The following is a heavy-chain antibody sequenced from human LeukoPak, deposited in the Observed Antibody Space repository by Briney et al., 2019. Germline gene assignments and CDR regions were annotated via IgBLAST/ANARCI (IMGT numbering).Heavy chain of an antibody. V-gene: IGHV3-23*01. Sequence: PGGSLRLSCAASAFTFSSYAMSWVRQAPGKGLEWVSAISGSGGSTYYADSVKGRFTISRDNSKNTLYLQMNSLRAEDTAVYYCAKDRGLLFGEFHDYWGQGTLVTVSS. CDR1: AFTFSSYA. D-gene: IGHD3-10*02. CDR2: ISGSGGST. J-gene: IGHJ4*02. CDR3: AKDRGLLFGEFHDY.